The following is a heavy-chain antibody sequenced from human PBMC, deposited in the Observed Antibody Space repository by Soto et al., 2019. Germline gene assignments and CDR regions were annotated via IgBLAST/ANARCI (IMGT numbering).Heavy chain of an antibody. J-gene: IGHJ2*01. CDR1: GFTFSSYA. CDR3: AKVSLQQLVHRGHCYFDL. D-gene: IGHD6-13*01. Sequence: EVQLLESGGGLVQPGGSLRLSCAASGFTFSSYAMSWVRQAPGKGLEWVSAISGSGGSTYYADSVKGRFTIARDNSKNTLYLQMYSLRAEDTAVYYCAKVSLQQLVHRGHCYFDLWGRGTLVTVSS. V-gene: IGHV3-23*01. CDR2: ISGSGGST.